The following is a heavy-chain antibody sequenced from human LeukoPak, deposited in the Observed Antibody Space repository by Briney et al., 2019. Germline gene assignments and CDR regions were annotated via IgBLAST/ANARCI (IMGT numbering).Heavy chain of an antibody. J-gene: IGHJ3*02. CDR2: ISGSGGST. CDR3: ARGSGGSGAFDI. Sequence: GGSLRLSCAASGFTFSSYAMSWVRQAPGKGLEWVSAISGSGGSTYYADSVKGRFTISRDNSKNTLYLQMNSLRAEDTAVYYCARGSGGSGAFDIWGQGTMVTVSS. V-gene: IGHV3-23*01. CDR1: GFTFSSYA.